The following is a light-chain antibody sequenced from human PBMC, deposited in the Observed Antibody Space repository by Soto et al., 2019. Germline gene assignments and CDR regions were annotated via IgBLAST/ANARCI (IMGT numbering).Light chain of an antibody. J-gene: IGLJ1*01. CDR1: SSDVGSHNY. Sequence: QSVLTQPASVSGSPGQSITISCTGTSSDVGSHNYVSWYQQHPGKAPKLIIFEVNSRPSGASNRFSGSKSGSAASLTISGLQAEDEADYYCSSYSSTSTPYVFGGGTKVTVL. CDR3: SSYSSTSTPYV. CDR2: EVN. V-gene: IGLV2-14*01.